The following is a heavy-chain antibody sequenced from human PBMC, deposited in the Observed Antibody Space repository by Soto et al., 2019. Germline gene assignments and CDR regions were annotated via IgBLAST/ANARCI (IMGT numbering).Heavy chain of an antibody. J-gene: IGHJ6*02. CDR1: GGSFSGYY. V-gene: IGHV4-34*01. Sequence: SETLSLTCAVYGGSFSGYYWGWIRQPPGKGLEWIGEINHSGSTNYNPSLKSRVTISVDTSKNQFSLKMSSVTAADTAVYYCARSNIHITMIAMSGMDVWGQGTTVTVSS. D-gene: IGHD3-22*01. CDR2: INHSGST. CDR3: ARSNIHITMIAMSGMDV.